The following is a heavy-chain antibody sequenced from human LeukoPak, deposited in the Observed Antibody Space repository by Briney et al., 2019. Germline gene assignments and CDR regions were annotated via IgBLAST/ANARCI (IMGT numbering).Heavy chain of an antibody. CDR3: ARLYLGCYFDY. D-gene: IGHD2-15*01. CDR2: ISYSGNT. Sequence: PSETLSLTCTVSGGSISSYYWSWIRQPPGKGLEWIGYISYSGNTNYSPPLKSRVTISLDTSKNQFSLRLSSVTAADTAFYYCARLYLGCYFDYWGQGTLVTVSS. J-gene: IGHJ4*02. V-gene: IGHV4-59*12. CDR1: GGSISSYY.